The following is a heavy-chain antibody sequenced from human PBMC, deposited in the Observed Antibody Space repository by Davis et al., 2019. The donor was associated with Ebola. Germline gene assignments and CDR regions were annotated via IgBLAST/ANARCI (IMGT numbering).Heavy chain of an antibody. D-gene: IGHD6-13*01. CDR3: ARTSSSPWYYYGMDV. Sequence: AASVKVSCKSSGFTFSMYAIHWLRQAPGQRLEWMGWSGNGNTKYSQKFQGRVTITRDTSASTAYMELSSLRSEDTAVYYCARTSSSPWYYYGMDVWGQGTTVTVSS. J-gene: IGHJ6*02. CDR1: GFTFSMYA. V-gene: IGHV1-3*01. CDR2: SGNGNT.